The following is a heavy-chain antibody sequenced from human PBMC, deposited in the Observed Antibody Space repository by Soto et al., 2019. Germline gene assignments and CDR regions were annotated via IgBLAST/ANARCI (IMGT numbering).Heavy chain of an antibody. J-gene: IGHJ4*02. CDR1: GFTFSDYA. D-gene: IGHD6-19*01. V-gene: IGHV3-30*18. Sequence: VQLVESGGGVVQPGRSLRLSCAASGFTFSDYAMHWVRQAPGKGLEWVAVVSHDVRNTHYADSVKGRLTISRDSSKNTVSLEMTSLRAEDTAVYYCAKGGRQWLVTSDFNCWGQGALVTVSS. CDR3: AKGGRQWLVTSDFNC. CDR2: VSHDVRNT.